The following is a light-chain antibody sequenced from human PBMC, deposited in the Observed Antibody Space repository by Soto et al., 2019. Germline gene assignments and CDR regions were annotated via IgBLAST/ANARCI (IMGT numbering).Light chain of an antibody. J-gene: IGKJ1*01. CDR2: DAS. CDR1: DNINAW. Sequence: DIQMTQSPSTVSASVGDRVAITCRASDNINAWLAWYQQKPGKAPKLLIYDASSLESGVPSRFSGSGSGTEFTLTISSLQPDDFATYYCQQYNSYSGTFGQGTKVDI. V-gene: IGKV1-5*01. CDR3: QQYNSYSGT.